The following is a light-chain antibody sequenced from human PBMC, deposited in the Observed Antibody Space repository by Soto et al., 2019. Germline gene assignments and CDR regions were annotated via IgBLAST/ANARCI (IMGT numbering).Light chain of an antibody. V-gene: IGKV3-20*01. CDR3: QHYNSYSEA. CDR2: DAS. J-gene: IGKJ1*01. Sequence: EFVLTQSPRTLSLSPGERATLSCRASQTVRNNYLAWYQQKPGQAPRLLIYDASNRATGIPARFSGSGSGTDFTLTISSLEPDDFATYYCQHYNSYSEAFGQGTKVDIK. CDR1: QTVRNNY.